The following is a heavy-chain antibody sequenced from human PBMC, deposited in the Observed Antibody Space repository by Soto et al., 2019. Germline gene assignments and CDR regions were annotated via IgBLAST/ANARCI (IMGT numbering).Heavy chain of an antibody. J-gene: IGHJ5*02. CDR3: ARDGYRYGVQNWFDP. D-gene: IGHD5-18*01. CDR1: GYTFTSYA. V-gene: IGHV1-3*01. Sequence: QVQLVQSGAEVKKPGASVKVSCKASGYTFTSYAMHWVRQAPGQRLEWMGWINAGNGNTKYSQKFQGRVTITRDTSASTAYMELSSLRSEDTAVYYCARDGYRYGVQNWFDPWGQGTLVTVSS. CDR2: INAGNGNT.